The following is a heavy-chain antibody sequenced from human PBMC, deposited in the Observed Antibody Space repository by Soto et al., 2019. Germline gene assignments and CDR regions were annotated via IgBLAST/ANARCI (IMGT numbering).Heavy chain of an antibody. D-gene: IGHD6-19*01. CDR3: ARNTRIEVAGSRNWFAP. J-gene: IGHJ5*02. CDR1: GGSISSSYYF. V-gene: IGHV4-39*01. CDR2: IYYSGST. Sequence: PSETLSLTCTVSGGSISSSYYFWGWIRQSPGKGLEWIGTIYYSGSTYYSPSLKSRVSISVDTSKNQFSLNLSSVTAADTAVYYCARNTRIEVAGSRNWFAPWGQGTPGTVAS.